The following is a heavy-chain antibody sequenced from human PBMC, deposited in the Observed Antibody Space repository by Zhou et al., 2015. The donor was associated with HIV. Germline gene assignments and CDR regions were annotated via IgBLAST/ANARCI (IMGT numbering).Heavy chain of an antibody. Sequence: LLQSGPEVRKPGSSVKVSCKASGGTFSGSDLSWVRQAPGQGLEWMGRITPMFQTHNYAEKFRARLNITVDRHTSAAYMDLRSLRSDDTAIYYCARERGGATRPDWRYFDLWGRGTLVTVSS. J-gene: IGHJ2*01. V-gene: IGHV1-69*06. CDR1: GGTFSGSD. D-gene: IGHD1-26*01. CDR2: ITPMFQTH. CDR3: ARERGGATRPDWRYFDL.